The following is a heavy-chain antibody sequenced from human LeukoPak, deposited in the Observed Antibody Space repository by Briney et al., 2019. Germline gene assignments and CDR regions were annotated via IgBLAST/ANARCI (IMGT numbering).Heavy chain of an antibody. V-gene: IGHV3-74*01. CDR3: ARESPPQYSYDSSSYLGPMDAFDI. CDR1: GFTFSNYW. Sequence: GGSLRLSCAASGFTFSNYWMHWVRQAPGKGLVWVSRITSDGRSTSYADSVKGRFTISRDNAKNTLYLQMNSLRAEDTAVYYCARESPPQYSYDSSSYLGPMDAFDIWGQGTMVTVSS. J-gene: IGHJ3*02. CDR2: ITSDGRST. D-gene: IGHD3-22*01.